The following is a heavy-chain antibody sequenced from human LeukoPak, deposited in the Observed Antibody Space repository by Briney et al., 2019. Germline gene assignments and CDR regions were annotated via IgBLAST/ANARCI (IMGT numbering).Heavy chain of an antibody. D-gene: IGHD6-13*01. CDR3: ARGPRAAVGIYYYYMDV. Sequence: GGSLRLSCAASEFAFSDYYMTWLRQAPGKGLEWVSYISNSGDTTHYVDSVRGRFTISRDSASNSLALQMDSLRVEDTAIYYCARGPRAAVGIYYYYMDVWGKGTTVTVSS. CDR2: ISNSGDTT. V-gene: IGHV3-11*04. CDR1: EFAFSDYY. J-gene: IGHJ6*03.